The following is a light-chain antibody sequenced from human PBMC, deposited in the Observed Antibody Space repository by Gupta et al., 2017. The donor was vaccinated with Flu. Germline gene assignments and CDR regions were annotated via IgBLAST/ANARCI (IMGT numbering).Light chain of an antibody. CDR3: HHYGTSPYT. CDR1: ESVNRNH. CDR2: GTS. V-gene: IGKV3-20*01. Sequence: ESVTLSCRAGESVNRNHLAWYQQKPGQAPRLLMYGTSNRAPGIPDRFSGAGSGTDFTLTIDRLEPEDSAVFYCHHYGTSPYTFGQGTNLEIK. J-gene: IGKJ2*01.